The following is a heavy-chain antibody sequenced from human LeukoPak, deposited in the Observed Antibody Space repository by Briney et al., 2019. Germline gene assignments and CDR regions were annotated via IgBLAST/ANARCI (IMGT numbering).Heavy chain of an antibody. CDR3: ARTTMVRGTYYMDV. CDR2: IYYSGYT. Sequence: SETLSLTCTVSGGSISSYYWSWIRQPPGKGLEWLGYIYYSGYTNYNPSLKSRVTISVDTSKNQFSLKMRSVTAAGTAVYYCARTTMVRGTYYMDVWGKGTTVTISS. CDR1: GGSISSYY. D-gene: IGHD3-10*01. V-gene: IGHV4-59*12. J-gene: IGHJ6*03.